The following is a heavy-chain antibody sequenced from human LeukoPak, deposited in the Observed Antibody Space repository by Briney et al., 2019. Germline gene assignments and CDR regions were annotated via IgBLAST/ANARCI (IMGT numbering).Heavy chain of an antibody. D-gene: IGHD5-24*01. V-gene: IGHV4-59*08. Sequence: PSETLSLTCTVSGGSISSYYWSWIRQPPGKGLEWIGYIYYSGSTNYNPSLKSRVTISVDTSRNQFSLKLSSVTAADTAVYYCARQQDGYNPFDYWGQGTLVTVSS. J-gene: IGHJ4*02. CDR1: GGSISSYY. CDR3: ARQQDGYNPFDY. CDR2: IYYSGST.